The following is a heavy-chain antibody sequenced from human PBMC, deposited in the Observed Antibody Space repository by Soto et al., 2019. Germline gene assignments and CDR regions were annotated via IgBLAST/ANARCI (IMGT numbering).Heavy chain of an antibody. CDR2: ISYDGSNK. CDR3: ARAKLRLIPHYYYYGMDV. CDR1: GFTFSSYA. D-gene: IGHD3-3*01. V-gene: IGHV3-30-3*01. J-gene: IGHJ6*02. Sequence: QVQLVESGGGVVQPGRSLRLSCAASGFTFSSYAMHWVRQARGKGLEWVAVISYDGSNKYYADSVKGRFTISRDNSKNTLYLQMNSLRAEDTAVYYCARAKLRLIPHYYYYGMDVWGQGTTVTVSS.